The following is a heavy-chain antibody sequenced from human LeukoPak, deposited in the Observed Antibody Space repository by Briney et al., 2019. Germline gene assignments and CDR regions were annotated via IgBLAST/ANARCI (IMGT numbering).Heavy chain of an antibody. Sequence: ASVKVSCKASGYTFTGYYMHWVRQAPGQGLEWMGWINPNSGGTNYAQKFQGRVTMTRDTSISTAYMELSRLRSDDTAVYYCARGVLNAVVTAIRNNYFDYWGQGTLVTVSS. CDR3: ARGVLNAVVTAIRNNYFDY. CDR2: INPNSGGT. D-gene: IGHD2-21*02. J-gene: IGHJ4*02. CDR1: GYTFTGYY. V-gene: IGHV1-2*02.